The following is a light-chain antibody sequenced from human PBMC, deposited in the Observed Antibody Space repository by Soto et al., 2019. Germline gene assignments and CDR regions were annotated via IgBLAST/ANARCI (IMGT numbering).Light chain of an antibody. CDR3: ETWDSNTWV. V-gene: IGLV4-60*03. CDR2: LEGSGGY. J-gene: IGLJ3*02. Sequence: QPVLTQSSSASASLGSSVKLTCTLSSGHSGYIIAWHQQQPGKAPRYLMKLEGSGGYNKGSGIPDRFSGSSSGADRYLTISNLQSEDEADYYCETWDSNTWVFGGGTKLTVL. CDR1: SGHSGYI.